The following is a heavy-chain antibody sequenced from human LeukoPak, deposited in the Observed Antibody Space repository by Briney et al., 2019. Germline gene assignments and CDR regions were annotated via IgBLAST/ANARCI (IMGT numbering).Heavy chain of an antibody. V-gene: IGHV1-8*01. CDR3: ARDRGSYENDYFDY. J-gene: IGHJ4*02. CDR1: GYTFTSYD. Sequence: ASVKVSCKASGYTFTSYDINWVRQATGQGLEWMGWMNPNSGNTGYAQKFQGRVTMTRNTSISTAYMELSRLRSDDTAVYYCARDRGSYENDYFDYWGQGTLVTVSS. D-gene: IGHD1-26*01. CDR2: MNPNSGNT.